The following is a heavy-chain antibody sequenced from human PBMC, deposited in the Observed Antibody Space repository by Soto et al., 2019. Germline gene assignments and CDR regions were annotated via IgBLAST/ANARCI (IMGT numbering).Heavy chain of an antibody. Sequence: SDTLSLTSTVSVASISTTNYYLGWVRQPPGKGLDWIGNIYYGGTTYYNPSLKSRVTISVDTSKNHFSLKVNSVTAADTAGYYCATFAVTATRHTEFDFWGPGTLVTVSS. CDR2: IYYGGTT. J-gene: IGHJ4*02. D-gene: IGHD4-17*01. CDR1: VASISTTNYY. V-gene: IGHV4-39*02. CDR3: ATFAVTATRHTEFDF.